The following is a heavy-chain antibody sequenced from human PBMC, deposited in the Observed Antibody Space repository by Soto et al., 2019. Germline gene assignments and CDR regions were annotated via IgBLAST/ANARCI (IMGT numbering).Heavy chain of an antibody. J-gene: IGHJ6*02. CDR2: ISAYNGNT. D-gene: IGHD5-12*01. CDR1: GYTFTSYG. V-gene: IGHV1-18*01. CDR3: ARDYSGYDLSKNYYYYYGMDV. Sequence: ASVKVSCKASGYTFTSYGISWVRQAPGQGLEWMGWISAYNGNTNYAQKLQGRVTMTTDTSTSTAYMELRSLRSDDTAVYYCARDYSGYDLSKNYYYYYGMDVWGQGTTVTVS.